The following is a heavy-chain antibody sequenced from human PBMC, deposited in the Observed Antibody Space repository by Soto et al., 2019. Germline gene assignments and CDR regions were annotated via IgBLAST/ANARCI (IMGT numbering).Heavy chain of an antibody. CDR1: GGSVSSGSYY. J-gene: IGHJ4*02. V-gene: IGHV4-61*01. Sequence: SETLSLTCTVSGGSVSSGSYYWSWIRQPPGKGLEWIGYIYYSGSTNYNPSLKSRVTISVDTSKNQFSLKLSSVTAADTAVYYCARDHADYYFDYWGQGTLVTVSS. CDR3: ARDHADYYFDY. CDR2: IYYSGST.